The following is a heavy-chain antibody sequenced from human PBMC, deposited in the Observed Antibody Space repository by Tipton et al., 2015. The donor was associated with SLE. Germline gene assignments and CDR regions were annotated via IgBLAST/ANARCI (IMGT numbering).Heavy chain of an antibody. D-gene: IGHD5-12*01. CDR1: GFTFSSYA. Sequence: GSLRLSCAASGFTFSSYAMSWVRQAPGKGLEWVAFIRYDGSNKYYADSVKGRFTISRDNSKNTLYLQMNSLRAEDTAVYYCARGGYDQGLRMDVWGQGTTVTVSS. CDR3: ARGGYDQGLRMDV. V-gene: IGHV3-30*02. J-gene: IGHJ6*02. CDR2: IRYDGSNK.